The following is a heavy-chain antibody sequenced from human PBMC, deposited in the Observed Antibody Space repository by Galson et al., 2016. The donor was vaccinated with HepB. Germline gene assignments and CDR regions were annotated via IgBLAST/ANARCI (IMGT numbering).Heavy chain of an antibody. V-gene: IGHV3-23*01. Sequence: SLRLSCAASGFTFSNYAMSWVRHTSGKGLEWVSGISSSDDSAYYADSVKGRFTISRDNSKNTVHLQMNSLRPEDTAVYYCAKVCGGDCPEGDYWGRGTLVAVSS. CDR3: AKVCGGDCPEGDY. D-gene: IGHD2-21*02. CDR1: GFTFSNYA. CDR2: ISSSDDSA. J-gene: IGHJ4*02.